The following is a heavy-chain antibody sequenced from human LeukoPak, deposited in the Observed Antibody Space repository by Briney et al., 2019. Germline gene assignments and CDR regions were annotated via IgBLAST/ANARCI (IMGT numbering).Heavy chain of an antibody. Sequence: GASAKVSCKASGGTFISYAISWVRQAPGQGLEWMGGIIPIFGTANHAQKFQGRVTITTDESTSTAYMELSSLRSEDTAVYYCAREFFQGHDFWSDAAHWFDPWGQGTLVTVSS. CDR2: IIPIFGTA. D-gene: IGHD3-3*01. J-gene: IGHJ5*02. CDR3: AREFFQGHDFWSDAAHWFDP. V-gene: IGHV1-69*05. CDR1: GGTFISYA.